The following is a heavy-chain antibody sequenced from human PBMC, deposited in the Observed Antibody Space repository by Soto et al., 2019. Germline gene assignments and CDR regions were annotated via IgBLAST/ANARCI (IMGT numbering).Heavy chain of an antibody. CDR2: FDPEDGET. Sequence: VKFSCKVSGYTLTELSMHWVRQSPGKGLEWMGGFDPEDGETIYAQKFQGRVTMTEDTSTDTAYMELSSLRSEDTAVYYCATDLYSSSWYAWWFDPWGQGTLVTVSS. D-gene: IGHD6-13*01. CDR1: GYTLTELS. CDR3: ATDLYSSSWYAWWFDP. V-gene: IGHV1-24*01. J-gene: IGHJ5*02.